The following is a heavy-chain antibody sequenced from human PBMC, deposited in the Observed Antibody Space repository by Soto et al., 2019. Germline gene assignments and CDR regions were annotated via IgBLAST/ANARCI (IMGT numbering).Heavy chain of an antibody. J-gene: IGHJ4*02. V-gene: IGHV3-23*01. CDR1: GFTFSSYA. CDR3: AKDRSSGHSLDY. CDR2: ISGSGGST. Sequence: GGSLRLSCAASGFTFSSYAMSWVRQAPGKGLEWVSAISGSGGSTYYADSVKGRFSISRDNSKNTLYLQMNSLRAEDTAVYYCAKDRSSGHSLDYWGQGTWSPSPQ. D-gene: IGHD6-19*01.